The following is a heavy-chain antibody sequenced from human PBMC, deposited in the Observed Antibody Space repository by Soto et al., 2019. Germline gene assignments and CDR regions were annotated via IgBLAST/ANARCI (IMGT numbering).Heavy chain of an antibody. CDR3: AREPEDGVPGDY. CDR2: IIPIFGTG. CDR1: GGTFANFA. J-gene: IGHJ4*02. V-gene: IGHV1-69*01. Sequence: QVQLVQSGAEVKKPGSSVKVSCKAFGGTFANFAINWVRQAPGQGLEWMGGIIPIFGTGHYAQKFQGRVTITADESTSTTYMELSSLRSEDTGIYYCAREPEDGVPGDYWGQGTPVVVSS. D-gene: IGHD2-8*01.